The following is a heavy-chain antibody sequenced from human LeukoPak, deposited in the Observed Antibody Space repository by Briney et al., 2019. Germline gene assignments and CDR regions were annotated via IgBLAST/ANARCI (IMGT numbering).Heavy chain of an antibody. Sequence: SETLSLTCTVSGYSISSGYYWGWIRQPPGKGLECIGSIYQSGSTYYNPSLKSRVTVSVDTSKNQFSLKLSSVTAADTAVYYCARGFLDYGDYYFDYWGQGTLVTVSS. J-gene: IGHJ4*02. D-gene: IGHD4-17*01. CDR2: IYQSGST. CDR1: GYSISSGYY. CDR3: ARGFLDYGDYYFDY. V-gene: IGHV4-38-2*02.